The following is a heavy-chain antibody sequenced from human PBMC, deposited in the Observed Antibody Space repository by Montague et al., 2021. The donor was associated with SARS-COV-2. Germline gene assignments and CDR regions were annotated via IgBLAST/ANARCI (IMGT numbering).Heavy chain of an antibody. CDR1: GVSITSYY. CDR3: VRDGGNWYYFDY. J-gene: IGHJ4*02. CDR2: IYASGST. V-gene: IGHV4-4*07. D-gene: IGHD3-16*01. Sequence: SETLSLTCSISGVSITSYYWSWVRQPAGKGLEWIGHIYASGSTNXSSSLKSRVRLSIDNPKNQFSLKLESLTAADTAVYYCVRDGGNWYYFDYWGQGALVTVSS.